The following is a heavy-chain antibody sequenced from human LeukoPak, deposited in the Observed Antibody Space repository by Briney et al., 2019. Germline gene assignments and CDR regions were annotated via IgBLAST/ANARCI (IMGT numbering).Heavy chain of an antibody. CDR1: GFTFDDYA. CDR3: ASQKLGYCSGGSCYGDAFDI. D-gene: IGHD2-15*01. CDR2: ISWNSGSI. J-gene: IGHJ3*02. Sequence: PGGSLRLSCAASGFTFDDYAMHWVRHAPGKGLEWVSGISWNSGSIVYADSVKGRFTISRDNAKNSLYLKINSLRAEDMALYYCASQKLGYCSGGSCYGDAFDIWGQGTMVTVSS. V-gene: IGHV3-9*03.